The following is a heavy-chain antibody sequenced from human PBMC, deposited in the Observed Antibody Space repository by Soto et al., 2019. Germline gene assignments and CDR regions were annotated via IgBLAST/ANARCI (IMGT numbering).Heavy chain of an antibody. CDR2: ISGSGGST. J-gene: IGHJ4*02. D-gene: IGHD4-17*01. Sequence: LRLSCAASGFTFSSYAMSWVRQAPGKGLEWVSAISGSGGSTYYADSVKGRFTISRDNSKNTLYLQMNSLRAEDTAVYYCAKEFRGGYGGNRYFDYWGQGTLVTVSS. V-gene: IGHV3-23*01. CDR1: GFTFSSYA. CDR3: AKEFRGGYGGNRYFDY.